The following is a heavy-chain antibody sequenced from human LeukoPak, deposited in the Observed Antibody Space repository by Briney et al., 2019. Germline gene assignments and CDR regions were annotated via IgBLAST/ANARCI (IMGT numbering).Heavy chain of an antibody. V-gene: IGHV4-61*02. CDR2: IYTSGST. J-gene: IGHJ2*01. CDR3: ARSHGRIVLRGWYFAL. Sequence: PSETLSLTCTVSGGSISSGSYYWSWIRQPAGKGLEWIGRIYTSGSTNYNPSLKSRVTISVDKSKNQFSLKLSSVTAADTAVYYCARSHGRIVLRGWYFALWGSGTLVTVSS. D-gene: IGHD2-8*01. CDR1: GGSISSGSYY.